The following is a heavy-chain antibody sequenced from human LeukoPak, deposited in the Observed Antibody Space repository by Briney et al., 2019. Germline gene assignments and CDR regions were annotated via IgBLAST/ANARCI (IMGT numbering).Heavy chain of an antibody. CDR3: ARYSSTWYEIDY. V-gene: IGHV4-30-2*01. Sequence: PSETLSLTCAVSGGSISSGGYSWSWIRQPPGKGLEWIGYIYHSGSTYYNPSLKSRVTISVDTSKNQFSLKLTSVTAADTAVYYCARYSSTWYEIDYWGQGTLVTVSS. CDR1: GGSISSGGYS. D-gene: IGHD6-13*01. CDR2: IYHSGST. J-gene: IGHJ4*02.